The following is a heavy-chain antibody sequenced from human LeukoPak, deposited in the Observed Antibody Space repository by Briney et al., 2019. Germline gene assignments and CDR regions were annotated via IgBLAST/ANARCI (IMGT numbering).Heavy chain of an antibody. CDR2: INSSSSGV. CDR3: ARDHYLDTSGYRRSQDY. V-gene: IGHV3-48*01. D-gene: IGHD3-22*01. Sequence: GGSLRLSCAVSGLTFNVYSMNWVRQAPGKGLEWISYINSSSSGVYYADSVKGRFTISRDNAKNTLYLQMNSLRSEDTAVYYCARDHYLDTSGYRRSQDYWGQRTLVTVSP. CDR1: GLTFNVYS. J-gene: IGHJ4*02.